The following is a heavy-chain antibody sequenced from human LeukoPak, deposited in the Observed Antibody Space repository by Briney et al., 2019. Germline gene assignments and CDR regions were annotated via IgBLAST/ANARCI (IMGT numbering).Heavy chain of an antibody. V-gene: IGHV4-59*01. Sequence: SETLSLTCTVSGGSISSYYWSWIRQPPGKGLEWIGYIYYSGSTNYNPSLKSRVTISVDTSKNQFSLKLSSVTAADTAVYYCARRGGNPLGAFDIWGQGTMVTVSS. CDR3: ARRGGNPLGAFDI. CDR1: GGSISSYY. J-gene: IGHJ3*02. D-gene: IGHD4-23*01. CDR2: IYYSGST.